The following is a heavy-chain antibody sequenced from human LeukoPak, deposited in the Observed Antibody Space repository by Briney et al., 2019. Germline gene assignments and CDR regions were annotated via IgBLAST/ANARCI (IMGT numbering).Heavy chain of an antibody. CDR3: SKGRSWHTIFPLDY. V-gene: IGHV3-23*01. CDR1: GFTFSSYA. Sequence: GGSLSLSCAPSGFTFSSYAMSWVRQAPGKGLEWVSAISGSGGSTYYADSVKGRFTISRDNSKSTLYLQMNSLRAEDTAVYFCSKGRSWHTIFPLDYWGQGTLVTVSS. CDR2: ISGSGGST. D-gene: IGHD3-9*01. J-gene: IGHJ4*02.